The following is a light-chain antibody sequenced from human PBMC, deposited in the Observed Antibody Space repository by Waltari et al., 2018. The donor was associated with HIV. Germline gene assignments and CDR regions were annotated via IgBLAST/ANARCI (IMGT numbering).Light chain of an antibody. J-gene: IGKJ3*01. V-gene: IGKV1-39*01. Sequence: DIQMTQSPSSLYASIGDRVTITCRASQNIYNFLKWYQQKPGKAPKLLIYAASSLQSGVPSRVTGSGSGTDFILTISNLQPEDFATYYCLQTSSSPLTFGPGTKVAIK. CDR3: LQTSSSPLT. CDR2: AAS. CDR1: QNIYNF.